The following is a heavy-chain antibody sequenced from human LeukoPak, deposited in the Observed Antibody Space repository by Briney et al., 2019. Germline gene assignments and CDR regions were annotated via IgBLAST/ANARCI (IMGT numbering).Heavy chain of an antibody. V-gene: IGHV1-2*02. Sequence: ASVKVSCKASGYTFTGYYMHWVRQAPGQGLEWMGWINPNSGGTNYAQKFQGRVTMTRDTSISTAYMELSRLRSDDTAVYYCARDGDLLLWFGELLYYWGQGTLVTVPS. CDR3: ARDGDLLLWFGELLYY. CDR2: INPNSGGT. CDR1: GYTFTGYY. J-gene: IGHJ4*02. D-gene: IGHD3-10*01.